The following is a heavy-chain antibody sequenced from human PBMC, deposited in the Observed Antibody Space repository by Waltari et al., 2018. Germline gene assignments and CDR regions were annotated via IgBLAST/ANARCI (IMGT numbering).Heavy chain of an antibody. CDR1: GGTFSSYA. J-gene: IGHJ5*02. Sequence: QVQLVQSGAEVKKPGSSVKVSCKASGGTFSSYAISWVRQAPGQGLEWMGRIIPILGIANYAQKFQGRVTITADKSTSTAYMELSSLRSEDTAVYYCARDAVPAAMFDPWGQGTLVTVSS. D-gene: IGHD2-2*01. CDR3: ARDAVPAAMFDP. V-gene: IGHV1-69*04. CDR2: IIPILGIA.